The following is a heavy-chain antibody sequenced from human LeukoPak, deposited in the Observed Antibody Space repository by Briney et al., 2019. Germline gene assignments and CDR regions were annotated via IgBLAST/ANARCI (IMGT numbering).Heavy chain of an antibody. Sequence: GGSLRLSCAASGFTFSNYCMHWVRQIPGKGLVWVSRICPDGTVTNYADSVKGRFTISRDNAKNMVFLQMNSLRVEDTAIYYCARVLYYYDGSGSSQGYWGQGTLVTVSS. CDR1: GFTFSNYC. V-gene: IGHV3-74*01. CDR3: ARVLYYYDGSGSSQGY. CDR2: ICPDGTVT. D-gene: IGHD3-22*01. J-gene: IGHJ4*02.